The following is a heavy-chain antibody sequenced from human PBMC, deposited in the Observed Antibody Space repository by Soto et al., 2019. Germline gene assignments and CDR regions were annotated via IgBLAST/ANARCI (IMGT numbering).Heavy chain of an antibody. CDR2: ISGSGGST. D-gene: IGHD1-20*01. Sequence: GGSLRLSCAASGFTFSSYAMSWVRQAPGKGLEWVSAISGSGGSTYYADSVKGRFTISRDNSKNTLYLQMNSLRAEDTAVYYCAKDLGLNNWISTFDYWGQGTLVTVSS. CDR3: AKDLGLNNWISTFDY. CDR1: GFTFSSYA. V-gene: IGHV3-23*01. J-gene: IGHJ4*02.